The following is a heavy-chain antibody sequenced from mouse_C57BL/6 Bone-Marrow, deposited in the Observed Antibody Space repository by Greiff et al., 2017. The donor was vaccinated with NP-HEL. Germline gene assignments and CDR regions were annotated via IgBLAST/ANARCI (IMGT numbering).Heavy chain of an antibody. Sequence: QVQLKQPGAELVKPGASVKVSCKASGYTFTSYWMHWVKQRPGQGLEWIGRIHPSDSDTNYNQKFKGKATLTVDKSSSTAYMQLSSLTSEDSAVYYCAIRCSYDYFDYWGQGTTLTVSS. CDR2: IHPSDSDT. CDR3: AIRCSYDYFDY. J-gene: IGHJ2*01. D-gene: IGHD6-1*01. V-gene: IGHV1-74*01. CDR1: GYTFTSYW.